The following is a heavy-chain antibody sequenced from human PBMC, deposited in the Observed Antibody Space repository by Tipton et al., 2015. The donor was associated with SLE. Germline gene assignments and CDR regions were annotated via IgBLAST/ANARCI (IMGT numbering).Heavy chain of an antibody. J-gene: IGHJ4*02. CDR2: VYYGGST. Sequence: TLSLTCNVSGGSISNLYWSWIRQPPGKPLEWIGYVYYGGSTKYNPSLKSRVTISVDTSKNQFSLKLTSVTAADTAVYYCARHMITGGEFDYWGQGALVAVSS. D-gene: IGHD3-16*01. V-gene: IGHV4-59*11. CDR1: GGSISNLY. CDR3: ARHMITGGEFDY.